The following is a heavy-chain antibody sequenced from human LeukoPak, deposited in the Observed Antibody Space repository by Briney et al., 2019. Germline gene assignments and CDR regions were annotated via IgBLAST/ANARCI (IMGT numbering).Heavy chain of an antibody. D-gene: IGHD2-15*01. CDR2: ISGSGGST. Sequence: PGGSLRLSCAASGFTFSSYAMSWVRQAPGKGLEWVSAISGSGGSTYYADSVKGRFTISRDNSKDTLYLQMNSLRAEDTAVYYCAKDYCSGGSCYSDAFDIWGQGTMVTVSS. V-gene: IGHV3-23*01. J-gene: IGHJ3*02. CDR3: AKDYCSGGSCYSDAFDI. CDR1: GFTFSSYA.